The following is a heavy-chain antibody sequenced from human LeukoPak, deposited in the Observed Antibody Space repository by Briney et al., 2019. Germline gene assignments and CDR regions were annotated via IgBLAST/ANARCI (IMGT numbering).Heavy chain of an antibody. CDR1: GFTVSNSY. J-gene: IGHJ4*02. CDR2: IYSGGNT. D-gene: IGHD4-11*01. CDR3: ARARDYHFDY. Sequence: GGSLILSCAASGFTVSNSYMSWVRQAPGKGLEWVSYIYSGGNTFYTDSVKGRFTISRDNSRNTLYLQMNSLRAEDTAVYYCARARDYHFDYWGQGTLVTVSS. V-gene: IGHV3-53*01.